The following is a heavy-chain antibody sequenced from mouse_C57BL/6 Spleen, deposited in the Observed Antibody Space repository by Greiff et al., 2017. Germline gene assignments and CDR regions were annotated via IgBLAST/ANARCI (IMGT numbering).Heavy chain of an antibody. Sequence: VQLQQSGAELVRPGTSVKVSCKASGYAFTNYLIEWVKQRPGQGLEWIGVINPGSGGTNYNEKFKGKATLTADKSSSTAYMQLSSLTSEDSAVYFCARGLYYDYDGPYWYFDVWGTGTTVTVSS. CDR2: INPGSGGT. V-gene: IGHV1-54*01. D-gene: IGHD2-4*01. J-gene: IGHJ1*03. CDR3: ARGLYYDYDGPYWYFDV. CDR1: GYAFTNYL.